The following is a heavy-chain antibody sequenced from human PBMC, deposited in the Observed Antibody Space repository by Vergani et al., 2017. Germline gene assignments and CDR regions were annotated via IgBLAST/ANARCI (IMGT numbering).Heavy chain of an antibody. V-gene: IGHV3-30-3*01. Sequence: QVQLVESVGGVVQPGRSLRLSCAASGFTLSSYAMHWVRQAPGQGLELLAVISYDGSNKYYADSVKGRFTISRDNSKNTLYLQMNSLRAEDTAVYYCARAPYSSSSARFDPWGQGTLVTVSS. J-gene: IGHJ5*02. CDR1: GFTLSSYA. CDR2: ISYDGSNK. D-gene: IGHD6-13*01. CDR3: ARAPYSSSSARFDP.